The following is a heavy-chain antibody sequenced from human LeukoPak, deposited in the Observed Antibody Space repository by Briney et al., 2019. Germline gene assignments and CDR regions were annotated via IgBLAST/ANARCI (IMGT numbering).Heavy chain of an antibody. CDR2: IYYIGST. J-gene: IGHJ5*02. D-gene: IGHD3-3*01. CDR1: GGSISSYY. V-gene: IGHV4-59*01. Sequence: PSETLSLTCTVSGGSISSYYWSWIRQPPAKGLDWIGYIYYIGSTNYNPSLKSRVTISVDTSKNQFSLKLSSVTAADTAVYYCARESGTIFGADQNWFDPWGQGTLVTVSS. CDR3: ARESGTIFGADQNWFDP.